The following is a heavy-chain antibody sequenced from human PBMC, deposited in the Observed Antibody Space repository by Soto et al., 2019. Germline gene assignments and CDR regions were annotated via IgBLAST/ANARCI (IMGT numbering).Heavy chain of an antibody. Sequence: PGESLKISCKGSGYSFTSYWIGWVRQMPGKGLEWMGIIYPGDSDTRYSPSFQGQVTISADKSISTAYLQWSSLKASDTAMYYCARRPGIAEAGMVGNWFDPWGQGTLVTVSS. CDR2: IYPGDSDT. CDR1: GYSFTSYW. V-gene: IGHV5-51*01. D-gene: IGHD6-13*01. CDR3: ARRPGIAEAGMVGNWFDP. J-gene: IGHJ5*02.